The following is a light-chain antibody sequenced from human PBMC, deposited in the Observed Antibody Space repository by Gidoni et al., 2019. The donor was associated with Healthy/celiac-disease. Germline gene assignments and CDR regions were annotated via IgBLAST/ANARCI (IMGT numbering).Light chain of an antibody. V-gene: IGLV2-8*01. Sequence: QSALTQPASASGSPGQSVTISCTGTSSDVGVYDSVSWYQQHPGKAPKLIIYEVTKRPSGVPDRFSGSKSGNTASLTVSGLQVEDEADYYCSSYAGSDNLVFGGGTKLT. J-gene: IGLJ2*01. CDR3: SSYAGSDNLV. CDR2: EVT. CDR1: SSDVGVYDS.